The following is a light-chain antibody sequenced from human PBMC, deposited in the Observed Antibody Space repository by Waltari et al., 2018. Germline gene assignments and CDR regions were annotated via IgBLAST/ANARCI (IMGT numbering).Light chain of an antibody. Sequence: QSVLTQPPSVSGAPGQRVTISCTGSGSNIGAGYDVHWYQQLPRAAPKLLIYGITSRPSGVPDRFCGSTSGTSASLAITGLQAEDEADYYCQSYDTSLRVVFGGGTKLTVL. J-gene: IGLJ3*02. CDR1: GSNIGAGYD. CDR3: QSYDTSLRVV. CDR2: GIT. V-gene: IGLV1-40*01.